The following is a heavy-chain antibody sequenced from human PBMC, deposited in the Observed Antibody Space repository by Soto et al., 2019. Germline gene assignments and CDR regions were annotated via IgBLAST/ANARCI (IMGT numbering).Heavy chain of an antibody. CDR1: GGSISSGGYY. CDR2: IYNSGST. D-gene: IGHD3-3*01. J-gene: IGHJ3*02. V-gene: IGHV4-31*03. CDR3: ARVRSDAFDI. Sequence: KPSETLSLTCTVSGGSISSGGYYWSWIRQHRGKGLEWIGYIYNSGSTYYNPSLKSRVTISVDTSKNQFSLKLRSVTAADTAAYYCARVRSDAFDIWGQGTMVT.